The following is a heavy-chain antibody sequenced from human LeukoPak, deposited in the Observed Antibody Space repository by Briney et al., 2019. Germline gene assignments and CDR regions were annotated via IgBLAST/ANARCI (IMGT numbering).Heavy chain of an antibody. CDR2: IYYSGST. CDR3: ARDGSSGYYHYFDY. J-gene: IGHJ4*02. V-gene: IGHV4-59*01. D-gene: IGHD3-22*01. CDR1: GGSISSYY. Sequence: SETLSLTCTVSGGSISSYYWSWIRQPPGKGLEWIGYIYYSGSTNYNPSLKSRVTISVDTSKNQFSLKLSSVTAADTAVYYCARDGSSGYYHYFDYWGQGTWSPSPQ.